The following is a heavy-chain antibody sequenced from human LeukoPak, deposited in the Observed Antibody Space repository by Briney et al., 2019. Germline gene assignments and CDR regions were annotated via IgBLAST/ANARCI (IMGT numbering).Heavy chain of an antibody. J-gene: IGHJ4*02. D-gene: IGHD3-22*01. Sequence: GGSLRLSCAASGFTFDDYAMHWVRHAPGKGLEWVSGISWNSGSIGYADSVKGRFTISRDNAKNSLYLQMNSLRAEDTALYYCAKGLGSGYSSGYGYWGQGTLVTVSS. CDR2: ISWNSGSI. CDR1: GFTFDDYA. CDR3: AKGLGSGYSSGYGY. V-gene: IGHV3-9*01.